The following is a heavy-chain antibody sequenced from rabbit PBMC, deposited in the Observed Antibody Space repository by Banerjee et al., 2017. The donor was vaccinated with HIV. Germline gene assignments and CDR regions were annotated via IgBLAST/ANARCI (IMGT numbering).Heavy chain of an antibody. CDR3: ARDYTGSHNL. CDR2: IDPVFGST. CDR1: GFDFSSNYW. J-gene: IGHJ4*01. V-gene: IGHV1S40*01. Sequence: QSLEESGGDLVKPGGSLTLTCTASGFDFSSNYWICWVRQAPGKGLEWIGYIDPVFGSTYYASWVNGRFTISSHNAQNTLYLQLNSLTAADTATYFCARDYTGSHNLWGPGTLVTVS. D-gene: IGHD4-2*01.